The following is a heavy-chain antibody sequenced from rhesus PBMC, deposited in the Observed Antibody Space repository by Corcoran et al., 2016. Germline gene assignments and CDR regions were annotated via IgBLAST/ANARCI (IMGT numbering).Heavy chain of an antibody. CDR3: AREGRSGSWDFDY. D-gene: IGHD6-25*01. CDR1: GGSISSSY. V-gene: IGHV4-169*02. Sequence: QLQLQESGPGLVKPSETLSVTCAVSGGSISSSYWSWIRQAPGKGLEWIGYIYGSGSSTNYNPSLKSRVTLSVVTSKNQLSLKLSSVTTADTAVYYCAREGRSGSWDFDYWGQGVLVTVSS. CDR2: IYGSGSST. J-gene: IGHJ4*01.